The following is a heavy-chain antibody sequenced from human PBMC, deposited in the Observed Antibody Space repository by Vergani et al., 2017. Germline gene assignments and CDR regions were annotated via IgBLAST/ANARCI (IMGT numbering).Heavy chain of an antibody. J-gene: IGHJ6*02. Sequence: QVQLVESGGGVVQPGRSLRLSCAASGFTFSSYGMHWVRQAPGKGLEWVAVIWYDGSNKYYADSVKDRFTISRDNSKNTLYLQMNSLRAEDTAVYYCTRDDYGSGSYRYYYYYYGMDVWGQGTTVTVSS. CDR2: IWYDGSNK. CDR1: GFTFSSYG. V-gene: IGHV3-33*01. D-gene: IGHD3-10*01. CDR3: TRDDYGSGSYRYYYYYYGMDV.